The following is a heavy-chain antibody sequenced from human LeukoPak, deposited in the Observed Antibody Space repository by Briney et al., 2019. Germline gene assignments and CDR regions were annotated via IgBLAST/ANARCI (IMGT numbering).Heavy chain of an antibody. Sequence: GGSLRLSCAASGFTLSSYSMSWVRQAPGKGLEWVSAISGSGGSTYYADSVKGRFTISRDNSKNTLYLQMNSLRAEDTAVYYCAKAWVGSSGWYKDVDYWGQGTLVTVSS. D-gene: IGHD6-19*01. V-gene: IGHV3-23*01. CDR1: GFTLSSYS. CDR3: AKAWVGSSGWYKDVDY. J-gene: IGHJ4*02. CDR2: ISGSGGST.